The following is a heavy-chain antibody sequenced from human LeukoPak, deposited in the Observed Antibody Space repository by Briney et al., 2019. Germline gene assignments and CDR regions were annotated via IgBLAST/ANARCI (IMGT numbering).Heavy chain of an antibody. CDR2: IYYSGST. D-gene: IGHD2-8*01. CDR1: GRSISSFY. V-gene: IGHV4-59*08. CDR3: ARINGVSSDAFDI. Sequence: SETLSLTCTASGRSISSFYWSWIRQPPGKGLEWIGYIYYSGSTNYNPSLKSRVTISVDTSKNQFSLKLSSVTAADTAVYYCARINGVSSDAFDIWGQGTMVTVSS. J-gene: IGHJ3*02.